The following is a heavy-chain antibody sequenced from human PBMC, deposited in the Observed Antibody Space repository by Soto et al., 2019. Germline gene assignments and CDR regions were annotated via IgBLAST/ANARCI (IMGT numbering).Heavy chain of an antibody. J-gene: IGHJ4*02. CDR1: GDSITSNSYF. CDR2: VYYSGTT. V-gene: IGHV4-39*01. Sequence: SETLSLTCTVSGDSITSNSYFWAWIRQPPGKGLEWIGSVYYSGTTYYNPSLKSRVTISVDRSKNQFSLKLSSVTAADTAVYYCARHFSVDYFDDWGQGALVTVSS. CDR3: ARHFSVDYFDD.